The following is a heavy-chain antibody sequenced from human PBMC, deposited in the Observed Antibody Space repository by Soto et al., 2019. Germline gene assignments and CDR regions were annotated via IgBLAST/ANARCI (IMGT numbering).Heavy chain of an antibody. CDR3: AKDLSLARPIAVAGGKFDY. J-gene: IGHJ4*02. CDR1: GFTFSSYA. V-gene: IGHV3-23*01. CDR2: ISGSGGST. D-gene: IGHD6-19*01. Sequence: PGGSLRLSCAASGFTFSSYALSWFRQAPGNGLEWVSAISGSGGSTYYADSVKGRFTISRDNSKNTLYLQMNSLRAEDTAVYYCAKDLSLARPIAVAGGKFDYWGQGTLVTVSS.